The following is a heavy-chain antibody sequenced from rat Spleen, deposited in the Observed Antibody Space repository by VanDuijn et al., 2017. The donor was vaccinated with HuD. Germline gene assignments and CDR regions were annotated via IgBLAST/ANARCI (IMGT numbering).Heavy chain of an antibody. CDR2: ITNTGVTP. CDR3: TRGGNYDFDY. J-gene: IGHJ2*01. D-gene: IGHD1-10*01. Sequence: VQLKESGPGLVQPSQTLSLTCTVSGFTFNNYWMTWIRQAPGKGLEWVSSITNTGVTPYYADSVRGRFTISRDNTKSTLYLQMNSLRSEDTATYFCTRGGNYDFDYWGQGVMVTVSS. CDR1: GFTFNNYW. V-gene: IGHV5-31*01.